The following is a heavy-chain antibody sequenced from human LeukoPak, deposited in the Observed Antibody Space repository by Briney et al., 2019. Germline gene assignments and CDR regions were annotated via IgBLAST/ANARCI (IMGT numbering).Heavy chain of an antibody. CDR1: GGSFSGYY. V-gene: IGHV4-34*01. CDR2: INHSRST. D-gene: IGHD3-16*01. J-gene: IGHJ4*02. Sequence: PSETLSLTCAVYGGSFSGYYWSGMRQPPGKGLEWIAEINHSRSTNSNPSLTRRVTISVDTFKNQFYLTVSSVTAADTAVYYCARGGHIWGYWGQGTLVTVSS. CDR3: ARGGHIWGY.